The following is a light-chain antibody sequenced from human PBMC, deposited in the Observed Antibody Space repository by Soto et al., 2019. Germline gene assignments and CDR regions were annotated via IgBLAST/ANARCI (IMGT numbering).Light chain of an antibody. Sequence: QSALTQPASVSESPGQSITIPCTGTSSDIGGYNFVSWYQQYPGNAPKLLIYDVTNRPSGVSNRFSGSKSGNTASLTISGLQAEDEAIYYCSSYTSTTTLVVFGGGTKVPVL. CDR1: SSDIGGYNF. CDR2: DVT. CDR3: SSYTSTTTLVV. J-gene: IGLJ2*01. V-gene: IGLV2-14*01.